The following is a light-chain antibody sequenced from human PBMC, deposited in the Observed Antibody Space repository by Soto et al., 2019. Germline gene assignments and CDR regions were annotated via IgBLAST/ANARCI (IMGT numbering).Light chain of an antibody. CDR2: AAS. J-gene: IGKJ1*01. V-gene: IGKV3-20*01. CDR3: QQYGSSPWT. CDR1: QSVSRNY. Sequence: ETVLTQSPDTLSLSPGERATLSCRASQSVSRNYLAWFQHTPGQAPRLLIYAASSRATGVPDRFSGSGSGTDFTLTISRLEPEDFAVYYCQQYGSSPWTFGQGTKVDIK.